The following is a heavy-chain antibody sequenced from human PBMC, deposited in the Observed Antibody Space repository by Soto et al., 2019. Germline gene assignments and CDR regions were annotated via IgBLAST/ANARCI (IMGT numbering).Heavy chain of an antibody. J-gene: IGHJ3*02. CDR2: IYYSGST. D-gene: IGHD3-22*01. CDR3: ARDAIYDSSGYYFYAFDI. CDR1: GGSISSGGYY. V-gene: IGHV4-31*03. Sequence: SETLSLTCTVSGGSISSGGYYWSWIRQHPGKGLEWIGYIYYSGSTYYNPSLKSRVTISVDTSKNQFSLKLSSVTAADTAVYYCARDAIYDSSGYYFYAFDIWGQGTMVTVSS.